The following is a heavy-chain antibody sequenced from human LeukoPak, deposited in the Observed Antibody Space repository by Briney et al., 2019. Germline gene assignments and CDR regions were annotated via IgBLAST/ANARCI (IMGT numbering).Heavy chain of an antibody. Sequence: GGSLRLSCAASGFPVSSNCMTWVRQAPGKGLEWVSLIYGDGSTYYADSVKGRFTISRDNSKNTLYLQMNSLRADDTAVFYCARERIYYGSGRDLTDARLYYYYGMDVWGRGTTVTVSS. J-gene: IGHJ6*02. V-gene: IGHV3-53*01. CDR3: ARERIYYGSGRDLTDARLYYYYGMDV. CDR1: GFPVSSNC. D-gene: IGHD3-10*01. CDR2: IYGDGST.